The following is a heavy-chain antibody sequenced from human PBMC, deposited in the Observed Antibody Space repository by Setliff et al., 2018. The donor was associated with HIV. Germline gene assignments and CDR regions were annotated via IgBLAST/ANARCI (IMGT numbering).Heavy chain of an antibody. V-gene: IGHV1-3*01. CDR3: ARGALLAVFDFDH. CDR1: GGSLTGSF. CDR2: INVGKGDT. J-gene: IGHJ4*01. Sequence: GASVKVSCKASGGSLTGSFIHWVRQAPGQGLEWMGWINVGKGDTKYSQELQGRITLTTDTSANTAYMELSSLRSDDTAVYFCARGALLAVFDFDHWGHGTLVTVSS. D-gene: IGHD3-10*01.